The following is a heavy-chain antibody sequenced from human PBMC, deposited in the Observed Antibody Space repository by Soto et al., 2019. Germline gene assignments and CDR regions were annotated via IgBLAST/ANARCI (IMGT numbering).Heavy chain of an antibody. CDR2: FYSGGST. CDR1: GFTVSSSY. CDR3: ANSTIAVAGTLRY. D-gene: IGHD6-19*01. J-gene: IGHJ4*02. V-gene: IGHV3-66*01. Sequence: EVQLVESGGGLVQPGGSLRLSCAASGFTVSSSYMSWVRQAPGKGLEWVSLFYSGGSTYYADSVKGRFTISRDNSKNTLYHQMNILRGEDTAVYYCANSTIAVAGTLRYWGQGTQVTVSS.